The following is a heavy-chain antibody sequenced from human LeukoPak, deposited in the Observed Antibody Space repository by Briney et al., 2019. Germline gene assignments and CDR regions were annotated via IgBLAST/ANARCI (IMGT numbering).Heavy chain of an antibody. V-gene: IGHV4-39*01. CDR3: ARITDRTIFGEIMHGFDV. CDR1: GGSISSSSYY. J-gene: IGHJ3*01. Sequence: PSETLSLTCTVPGGSISSSSYYWGWIRQPPGEGLEWIGNIYYNGRTSSTPSLKSRAPISVDTSNNQFSLKLNSVAAADTAGYYCARITDRTIFGEIMHGFDVWGEGTPVSVSS. D-gene: IGHD3-3*01. CDR2: IYYNGRT.